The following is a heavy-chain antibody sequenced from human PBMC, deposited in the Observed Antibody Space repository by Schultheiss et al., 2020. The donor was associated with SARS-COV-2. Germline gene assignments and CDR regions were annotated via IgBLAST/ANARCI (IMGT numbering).Heavy chain of an antibody. CDR1: GFTFSNAW. D-gene: IGHD3-9*01. V-gene: IGHV3-15*07. J-gene: IGHJ4*02. Sequence: GGSLRLSCAASGFTFSNAWMNWVRQAPGKGLEWVGRIKSKSDGGATEYAAPVKGRFFISRDDSESTVNLQMNSLKTEDTAVYYCTTYVLRYFDWLYGFDYWGQGTLVTVSS. CDR3: TTYVLRYFDWLYGFDY. CDR2: IKSKSDGGAT.